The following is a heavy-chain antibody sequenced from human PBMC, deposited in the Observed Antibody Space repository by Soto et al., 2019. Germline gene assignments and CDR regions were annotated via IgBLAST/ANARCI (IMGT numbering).Heavy chain of an antibody. CDR1: CGSISGYY. V-gene: IGHV4-59*01. Sequence: SETLSLTCTVSCGSISGYYWSWIRQPPGKGLEWIGYMYNTGSTVYNPSFKSRVTISVGTSKNQFSLKLNSVTAADTAVYYCARDLWGYCGTDCYPLDVWGQGTTVTVSS. CDR2: MYNTGST. CDR3: ARDLWGYCGTDCYPLDV. D-gene: IGHD2-21*02. J-gene: IGHJ6*02.